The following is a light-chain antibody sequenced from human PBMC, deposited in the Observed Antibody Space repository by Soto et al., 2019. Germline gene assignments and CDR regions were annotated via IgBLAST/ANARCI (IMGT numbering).Light chain of an antibody. CDR2: GNS. Sequence: QLVLTQPPSVSGAPGQRVTISCTGSSSNIGAGYDVHWYQQLPGTAPKLLIYGNSNRPSGVPDRFSGSKSGTSASLAITGLQAEDEADYYCQSYDSSRLEVFGGGTKLTVL. CDR1: SSNIGAGYD. J-gene: IGLJ3*02. V-gene: IGLV1-40*01. CDR3: QSYDSSRLEV.